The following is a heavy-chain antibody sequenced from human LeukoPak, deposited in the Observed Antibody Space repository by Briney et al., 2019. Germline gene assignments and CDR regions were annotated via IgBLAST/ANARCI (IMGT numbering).Heavy chain of an antibody. V-gene: IGHV4-59*08. CDR1: GGSISSYY. Sequence: PSETLSLTCTVSGGSISSYYWSWIRQPPGKGLEWIGYIYYSGSTNYNPSLKSRVTISVDTSKNQFSLKLSSVTAADTAVYYCARQVWGAAKGALYDYWGQGTLVTVSS. CDR3: ARQVWGAAKGALYDY. D-gene: IGHD1-26*01. J-gene: IGHJ4*02. CDR2: IYYSGST.